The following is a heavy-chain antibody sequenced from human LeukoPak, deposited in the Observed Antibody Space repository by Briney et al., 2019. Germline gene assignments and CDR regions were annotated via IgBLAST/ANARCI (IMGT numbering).Heavy chain of an antibody. V-gene: IGHV4-31*03. J-gene: IGHJ5*02. D-gene: IGHD2-15*01. CDR2: IFYTGVT. CDR3: ARVGDCSGGTCYSAQFDP. CDR1: GGSISSGAYY. Sequence: SQTLSLTCTVSGGSISSGAYYWTWIRQRPGMGLEWIGYIFYTGVTAYNPSLESRITISVDTSMNQFSLKLTSVTAADTAVYYCARVGDCSGGTCYSAQFDPWGQGTLVTVS.